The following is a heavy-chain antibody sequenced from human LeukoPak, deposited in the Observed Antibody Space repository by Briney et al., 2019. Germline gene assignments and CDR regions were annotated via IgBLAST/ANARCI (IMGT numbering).Heavy chain of an antibody. D-gene: IGHD1-1*01. V-gene: IGHV1-18*01. CDR1: GYTFTSYG. Sequence: GASVKVSCKASGYTFTSYGISWVRQAPGQGLEWMGWISVYNGNTSYAQKLQGRVTMTTDTSTSTAYMELRSLRSDDTAVYYCARDQLSRGVWFDPWGQGTLVTVSS. J-gene: IGHJ5*02. CDR2: ISVYNGNT. CDR3: ARDQLSRGVWFDP.